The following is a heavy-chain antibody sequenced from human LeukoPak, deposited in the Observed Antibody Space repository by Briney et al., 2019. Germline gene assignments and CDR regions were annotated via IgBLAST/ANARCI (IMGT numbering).Heavy chain of an antibody. CDR1: GFTFSSYA. Sequence: PGGSLRLSCAASGFTFSSYAMSWVRQAPGKGLEWVSSISGSGGSTYYADSVKGRFTISRDNAKNSLYLQMNSLKVEDTANYCARDPAVLVAATPGALDYWGQGTLVIVSS. CDR3: ARDPAVLVAATPGALDY. V-gene: IGHV3-23*01. J-gene: IGHJ4*02. CDR2: ISGSGGST. D-gene: IGHD2-15*01.